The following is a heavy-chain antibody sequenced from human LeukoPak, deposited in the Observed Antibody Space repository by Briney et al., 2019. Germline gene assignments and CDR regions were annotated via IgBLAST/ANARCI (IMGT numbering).Heavy chain of an antibody. V-gene: IGHV4-34*01. D-gene: IGHD3-10*01. Sequence: SETLSLTCAVYGGSFSGYYWSWIRQPPGKGLEWIGEINHSGSTNYNPSLKSRVTISVDTSKNQFSLKLSSVIAADTAVYYCARRRYYYGSGSYAADYWGQGTLVTVSS. CDR1: GGSFSGYY. CDR2: INHSGST. J-gene: IGHJ4*02. CDR3: ARRRYYYGSGSYAADY.